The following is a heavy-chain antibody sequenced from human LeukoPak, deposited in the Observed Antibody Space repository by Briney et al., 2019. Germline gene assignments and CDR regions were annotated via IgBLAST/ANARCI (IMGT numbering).Heavy chain of an antibody. J-gene: IGHJ5*02. V-gene: IGHV3-23*01. CDR3: AKDPRPGIAVAGTFDP. Sequence: GGSLRLSCAASGFTFSSYSMNWVRQAPGKGLEWVSAISGSGGSTYYADSVKGRFTISRDNSKNTLYLQMNSLRAEDTAVYYCAKDPRPGIAVAGTFDPWGQGTLVTVSS. D-gene: IGHD6-19*01. CDR2: ISGSGGST. CDR1: GFTFSSYS.